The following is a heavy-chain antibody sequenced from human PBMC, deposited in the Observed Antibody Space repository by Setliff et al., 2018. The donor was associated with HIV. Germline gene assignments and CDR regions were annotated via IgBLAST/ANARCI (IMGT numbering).Heavy chain of an antibody. CDR2: ISYDGTNT. V-gene: IGHV3-30*18. D-gene: IGHD1-1*01. J-gene: IGHJ5*02. CDR3: AKDFFTGGFDP. Sequence: PGGSLRLSCAASGFTFSRSGMHWVRQAPGKGLDWVSLISYDGTNTYYADSVKGRFTISRDNSKNTLYLQMDSLRGDDTAVYYCAKDFFTGGFDPWGRGTLVTVSS. CDR1: GFTFSRSG.